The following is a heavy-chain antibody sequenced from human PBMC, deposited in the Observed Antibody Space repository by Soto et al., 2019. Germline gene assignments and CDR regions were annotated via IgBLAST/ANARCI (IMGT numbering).Heavy chain of an antibody. Sequence: GGSLRLSCAASGFTFSSYGMHWVRQAPGKGLEWVAVISYDGSNKYYADSVRGRFTISRDNSKNTLYLQMNSLRAEDTAVYYCAKDQPERYSSSWAFDYWGQGTLVTVSS. J-gene: IGHJ4*02. CDR3: AKDQPERYSSSWAFDY. D-gene: IGHD6-13*01. CDR2: ISYDGSNK. CDR1: GFTFSSYG. V-gene: IGHV3-30*18.